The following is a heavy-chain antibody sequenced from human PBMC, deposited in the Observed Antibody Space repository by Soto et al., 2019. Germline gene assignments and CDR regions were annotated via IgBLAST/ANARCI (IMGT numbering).Heavy chain of an antibody. CDR1: GYTFTSYG. CDR3: ARDQGKRGYSGYDSDY. V-gene: IGHV1-18*01. J-gene: IGHJ4*02. CDR2: ISAYNGNT. Sequence: QVQLVQSGAEVKKPGASVKVSCKASGYTFTSYGISWVRQAPGQGLEWMGWISAYNGNTNYAQKLQGRVTMTTDTSTXXAYMELRSLRSDDTAVYYCARDQGKRGYSGYDSDYWGQGTLVTVSS. D-gene: IGHD5-12*01.